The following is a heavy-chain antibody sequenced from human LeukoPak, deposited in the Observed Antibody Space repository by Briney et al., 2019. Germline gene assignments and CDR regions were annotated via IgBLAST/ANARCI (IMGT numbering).Heavy chain of an antibody. CDR3: ARAMTSHYFDY. Sequence: SETLSHTCTVSGGSFSSGFYWSWIRQHPGKGLEWIGYIYYSGGTYYNPSLKSRVSISLDTSKKQFSLKLSSVTVADTAVYYCARAMTSHYFDYWGQGTLVTVSS. D-gene: IGHD2-21*02. V-gene: IGHV4-31*03. CDR1: GGSFSSGFY. J-gene: IGHJ4*02. CDR2: IYYSGGT.